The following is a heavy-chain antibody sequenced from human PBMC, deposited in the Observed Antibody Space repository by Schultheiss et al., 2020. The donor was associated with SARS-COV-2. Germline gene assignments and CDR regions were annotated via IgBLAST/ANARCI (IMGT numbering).Heavy chain of an antibody. Sequence: SETLSLTCDVSGSSISSAYYWGWIRQPPGKGLEWIGTIHHSGYTYYNPSLKSRVTISADTSRNEFSLKLSSVTAADTAVYYCARVYEQLVVDYWGQGTLVTVSS. D-gene: IGHD6-6*01. V-gene: IGHV4-38-2*01. CDR2: IHHSGYT. CDR1: GSSISSAYY. CDR3: ARVYEQLVVDY. J-gene: IGHJ4*02.